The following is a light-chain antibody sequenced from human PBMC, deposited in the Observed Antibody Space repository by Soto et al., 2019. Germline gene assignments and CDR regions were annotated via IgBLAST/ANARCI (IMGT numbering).Light chain of an antibody. CDR3: QQYESTTPT. CDR2: WAS. J-gene: IGKJ2*01. V-gene: IGKV4-1*01. CDR1: QSVLYSSNNKNY. Sequence: DIVMTQSPDSLAVSLGERATINCKSSQSVLYSSNNKNYLAWYQQRPGQPPKLLIYWASTRESGVPDRFSGSGSGTDFTLTITSLQAEDVAVYSCQQYESTTPTFGQGTKLEIK.